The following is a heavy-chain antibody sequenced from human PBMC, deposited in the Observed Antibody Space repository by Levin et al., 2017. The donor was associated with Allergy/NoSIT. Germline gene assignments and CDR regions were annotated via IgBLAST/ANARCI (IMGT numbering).Heavy chain of an antibody. CDR2: IIPIFGTA. D-gene: IGHD3-22*01. CDR3: ARERITMIVPVMVGAFDI. CDR1: GGTFSSYA. Sequence: SVKVSCKASGGTFSSYAISWVRQAPGQGLEWMGGIIPIFGTANYAQKFQGRVTITADESTSTAYMELSSLRSEDTAVYYCARERITMIVPVMVGAFDIWGQGTMVTVSS. V-gene: IGHV1-69*13. J-gene: IGHJ3*02.